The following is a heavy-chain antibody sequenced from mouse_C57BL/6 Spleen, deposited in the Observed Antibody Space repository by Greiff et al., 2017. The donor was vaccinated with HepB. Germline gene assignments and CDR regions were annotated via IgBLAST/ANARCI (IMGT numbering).Heavy chain of an antibody. V-gene: IGHV1-7*01. J-gene: IGHJ3*01. D-gene: IGHD1-1*01. CDR2: INPSSGYT. CDR3: AIFITTVVATDAY. Sequence: VQLVESGAELAKPGASVKLSCKASGYTFTSYWMHWVKQRPGQGLEWIGYINPSSGYTKYNQKFKDKATLTADKSSSTAYMQLSSLTYEDSAVYYCAIFITTVVATDAYWGQGTLVTVSA. CDR1: GYTFTSYW.